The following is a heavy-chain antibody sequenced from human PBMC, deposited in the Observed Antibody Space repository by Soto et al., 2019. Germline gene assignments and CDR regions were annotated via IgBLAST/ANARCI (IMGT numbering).Heavy chain of an antibody. CDR2: IWNDGSNR. CDR1: GYTFNTYN. V-gene: IGHV3-33*01. Sequence: QVQLVESGGGVVRPEGSLKLSCVTSGYTFNTYNMHWVRQAPGKGLEWVALIWNDGSNRQYADSVKGRFTISRDNPKNTVYLQMKSLRVEHTAVFFCARCLADDAFDLWGHGTMVNVSS. CDR3: ARCLADDAFDL. J-gene: IGHJ3*01. D-gene: IGHD3-16*01.